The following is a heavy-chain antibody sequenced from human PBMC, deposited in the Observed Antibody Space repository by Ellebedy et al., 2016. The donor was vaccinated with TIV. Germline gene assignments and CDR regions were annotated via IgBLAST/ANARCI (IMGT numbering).Heavy chain of an antibody. CDR1: GFTFDDYA. V-gene: IGHV3-9*01. D-gene: IGHD3-10*01. Sequence: GGSLRLSCAASGFTFDDYAMHWVRQVPGKGLEWVSVISWNGVAKGYADSVKGRFTISRDNAKNSLFLQMNSLRNEDTALYYCARGDYHGSGAHADSWGQGTLVIVSS. J-gene: IGHJ5*01. CDR2: ISWNGVAK. CDR3: ARGDYHGSGAHADS.